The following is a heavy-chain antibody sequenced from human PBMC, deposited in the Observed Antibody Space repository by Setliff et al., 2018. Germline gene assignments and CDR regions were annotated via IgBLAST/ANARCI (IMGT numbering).Heavy chain of an antibody. Sequence: GGSLRLSCRASGITFNNAWMSWVRQAPGKGLEWVGRLKSKIDGATTDYAAPVKGRFTISRDDSKNTLYLQMNSLKTEDTAVYYCTTSGSYLDFDYWGQGTLVTVSS. CDR1: GITFNNAW. J-gene: IGHJ4*02. CDR3: TTSGSYLDFDY. V-gene: IGHV3-15*01. CDR2: LKSKIDGATT. D-gene: IGHD1-26*01.